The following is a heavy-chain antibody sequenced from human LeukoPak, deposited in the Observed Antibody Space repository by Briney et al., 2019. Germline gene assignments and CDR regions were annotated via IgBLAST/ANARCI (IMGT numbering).Heavy chain of an antibody. V-gene: IGHV3-21*06. J-gene: IGHJ4*02. CDR2: IGPTGSDR. Sequence: GGSLRLSCTASGLTFSTSGFNWVRQAPGKGLERVASIGPTGSDRYHADSIKGRFTISRDNANNFLYLQMNSLRAEDTAVYYCATETNGRHYDYWGQGTLLTVSS. D-gene: IGHD1-14*01. CDR3: ATETNGRHYDY. CDR1: GLTFSTSG.